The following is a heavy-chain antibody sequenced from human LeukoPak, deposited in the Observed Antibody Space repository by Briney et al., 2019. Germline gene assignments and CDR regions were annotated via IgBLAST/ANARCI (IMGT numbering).Heavy chain of an antibody. D-gene: IGHD3-22*01. Sequence: ASVKVSCKVSGYILTELSMHWVRQAPGKGLEWMGGFDPEDGETIYAQKFQGRVTMTEDTSTDTAYMELSSLRSEDTAVYYCATVSPYYYDSTGGGFDLWGRGTLVTVSS. CDR3: ATVSPYYYDSTGGGFDL. CDR2: FDPEDGET. V-gene: IGHV1-24*01. J-gene: IGHJ2*01. CDR1: GYILTELS.